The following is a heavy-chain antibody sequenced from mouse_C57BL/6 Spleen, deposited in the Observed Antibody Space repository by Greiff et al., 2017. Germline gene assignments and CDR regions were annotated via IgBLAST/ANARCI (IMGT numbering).Heavy chain of an antibody. CDR2: ISSGGDYI. V-gene: IGHV5-9-1*02. D-gene: IGHD2-4*01. J-gene: IGHJ4*01. Sequence: EVKLVESGEGLVKPGGSLKLSCAASGFTFSSYAMSWVRQTPEKRLEWVAYISSGGDYIYYADTVKGRFTISRDNARNTLYLQMSSLKSEDTAMYYCTRDRGITRAMDYWGQGTSVTVSS. CDR3: TRDRGITRAMDY. CDR1: GFTFSSYA.